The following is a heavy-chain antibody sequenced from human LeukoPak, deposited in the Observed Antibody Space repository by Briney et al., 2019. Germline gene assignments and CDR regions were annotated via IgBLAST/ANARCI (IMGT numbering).Heavy chain of an antibody. J-gene: IGHJ4*02. Sequence: PGGSLRLSCAVSGFSFSNYWMTWVRQAPGKGLEWVANIKQDGSETYYEASVKGRFTISRDNAKNSLYLQMSSLRAEDTAVYYCARRMAGLGSPFDSWGQGTLVTVSS. CDR3: ARRMAGLGSPFDS. CDR2: IKQDGSET. CDR1: GFSFSNYW. D-gene: IGHD2-2*03. V-gene: IGHV3-7*01.